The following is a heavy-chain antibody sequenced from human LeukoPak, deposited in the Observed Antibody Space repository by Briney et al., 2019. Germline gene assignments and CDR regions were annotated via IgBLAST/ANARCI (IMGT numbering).Heavy chain of an antibody. V-gene: IGHV4-39*01. D-gene: IGHD6-19*01. CDR1: GGSFRSYY. Sequence: SETLSLTCTVSGGSFRSYYWGWIRQPPGKGLEWIGSIYYSGSTYYNPSLKSRVTISVDTSKNQFSLKLSSVTAADTAVYYCARLDSGWYRGPFDYWGQGTLVTVSS. CDR2: IYYSGST. J-gene: IGHJ4*02. CDR3: ARLDSGWYRGPFDY.